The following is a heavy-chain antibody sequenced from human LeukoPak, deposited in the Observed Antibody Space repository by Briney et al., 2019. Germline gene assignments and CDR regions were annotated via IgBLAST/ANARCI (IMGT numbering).Heavy chain of an antibody. CDR1: GGSFSGYY. J-gene: IGHJ4*02. D-gene: IGHD3-9*01. V-gene: IGHV4-34*01. Sequence: PSETLSLTCAVYGGSFSGYYWSWIRQPPGKGLEWIGEINHSGSTNYNPSLKSRVTISVDTSKNQFSLKLSSVTAADTAVYYCTRGREYYDILTGYYGDYWGQGTLVTVSS. CDR3: TRGREYYDILTGYYGDY. CDR2: INHSGST.